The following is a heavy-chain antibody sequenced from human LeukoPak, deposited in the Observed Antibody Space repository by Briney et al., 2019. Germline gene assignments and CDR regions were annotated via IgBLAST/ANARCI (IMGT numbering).Heavy chain of an antibody. CDR1: GFTFSSYS. V-gene: IGHV3-23*01. CDR2: ISGSGGST. J-gene: IGHJ6*04. D-gene: IGHD1-14*01. Sequence: PGGSLRLSCAASGFTFSSYSMNWVRQAPGKGLEWVSAISGSGGSTYYADSVKGRFTISRDNSKNTLYLQMNSLRAEDTAVYNCAKDRFRPTPGHNITPAMDVWGKGTTVTVSS. CDR3: AKDRFRPTPGHNITPAMDV.